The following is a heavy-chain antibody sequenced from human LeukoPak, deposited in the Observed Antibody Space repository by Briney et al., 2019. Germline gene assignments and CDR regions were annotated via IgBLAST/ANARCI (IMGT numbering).Heavy chain of an antibody. CDR2: VKSDGSNP. D-gene: IGHD3-10*01. CDR3: ARDIVSGSGSLDY. Sequence: GGSLRLSCAASRFSFSNYWRHWVRQAPGKGLVWVSRVKSDGSNPSYADSVKGRFTISRDNAENMLYMQMNTLGAEDTAVYYYARDIVSGSGSLDYWGQGTLVTVSS. CDR1: RFSFSNYW. J-gene: IGHJ4*02. V-gene: IGHV3-74*01.